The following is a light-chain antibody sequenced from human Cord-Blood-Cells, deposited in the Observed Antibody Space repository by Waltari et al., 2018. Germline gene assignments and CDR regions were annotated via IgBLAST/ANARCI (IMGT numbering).Light chain of an antibody. CDR1: SRDVGSYNL. CDR2: EGS. CDR3: CSYAGSSTLV. V-gene: IGLV2-23*01. J-gene: IGLJ3*02. Sequence: QSALTQPASVSGSPGQSITISCPGTSRDVGSYNLFPWYQQHPGKAPKLMIYEGSKRPSGVSNRFSGSKSGNTASLTISGLQAEDEADYYCCSYAGSSTLVFGGGTKLTVL.